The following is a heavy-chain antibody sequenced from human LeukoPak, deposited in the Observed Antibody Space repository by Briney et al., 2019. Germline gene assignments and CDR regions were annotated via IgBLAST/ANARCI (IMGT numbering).Heavy chain of an antibody. CDR2: MNSDGRTT. CDR1: GFSLSGYW. D-gene: IGHD4-11*01. Sequence: PGGSLRLSCTASGFSLSGYWMHWVRQVPGKGLVWISRMNSDGRTTNYADSVKGRFIISRDNAKNTLYLQTNSLRAEDTALYYCARGSNSNWSGLDNWGQGTPVIVSS. V-gene: IGHV3-74*01. CDR3: ARGSNSNWSGLDN. J-gene: IGHJ4*02.